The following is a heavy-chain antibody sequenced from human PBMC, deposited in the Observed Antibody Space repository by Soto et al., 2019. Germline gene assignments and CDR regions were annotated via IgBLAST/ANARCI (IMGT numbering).Heavy chain of an antibody. D-gene: IGHD2-2*01. CDR2: IYWDDDK. CDR3: AHSGVQDIVLVPAAMYFDY. CDR1: GFSLSTSGVG. Sequence: QITLKESGPTLGKPTQTLTLTCTFSGFSLSTSGVGVGWIRQPPGKALEWLALIYWDDDKRYSPSLKSRLTITKDTSKSQVVLTMTNMDPVDTATYYCAHSGVQDIVLVPAAMYFDYWGQGTLVTVSS. V-gene: IGHV2-5*02. J-gene: IGHJ4*02.